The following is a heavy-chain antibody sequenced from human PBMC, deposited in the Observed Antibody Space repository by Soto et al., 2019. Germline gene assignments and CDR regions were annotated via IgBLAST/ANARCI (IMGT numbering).Heavy chain of an antibody. CDR2: FDPEDGET. V-gene: IGHV1-24*01. Sequence: GASVKVSCKVSGYTLTELSIHWVRQAPGKGLEWMGGFDPEDGETIYAQKFQGRVTMTEDTSTDTAYMELSSLRSEDTAVYYCATARPGVAAVVPDAFDIWGQGTMVTVSS. CDR1: GYTLTELS. J-gene: IGHJ3*02. D-gene: IGHD6-13*01. CDR3: ATARPGVAAVVPDAFDI.